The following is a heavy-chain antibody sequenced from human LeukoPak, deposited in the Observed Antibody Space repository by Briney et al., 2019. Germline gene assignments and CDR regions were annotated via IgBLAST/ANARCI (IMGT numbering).Heavy chain of an antibody. CDR3: ARGRPGPAGDGTYDF. V-gene: IGHV1-8*01. D-gene: IGHD5-24*01. J-gene: IGHJ4*02. CDR2: MNPNSGRT. Sequence: ASVKVSCKASGYTFTTSDINWVRQATGQGLEWMGWMNPNSGRTGSAQKFQGRLTMTKNTSTTTAYMEVTGLRFEDTAIYYCARGRPGPAGDGTYDFWGQGTLITVSS. CDR1: GYTFTTSD.